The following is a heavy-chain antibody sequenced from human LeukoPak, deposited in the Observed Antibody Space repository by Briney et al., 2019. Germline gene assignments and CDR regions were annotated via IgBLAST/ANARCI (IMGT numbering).Heavy chain of an antibody. CDR2: INRNNGGT. V-gene: IGHV1-2*02. CDR1: GYTFTDYY. D-gene: IGHD2-2*03. CDR3: ASGYCSGSSCYVGWIDP. J-gene: IGHJ5*02. Sequence: GASVKVSCKASGYTFTDYYIHWVRQAPGQGLEWMGWINRNNGGTKYEQKFQGRVTMTRDTSISTAYMELSRLRSDDTAVYYCASGYCSGSSCYVGWIDPWGQGTLVTVSS.